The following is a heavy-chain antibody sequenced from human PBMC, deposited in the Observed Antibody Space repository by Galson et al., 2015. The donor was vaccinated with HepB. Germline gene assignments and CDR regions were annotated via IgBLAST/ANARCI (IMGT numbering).Heavy chain of an antibody. D-gene: IGHD6-6*01. V-gene: IGHV2-5*02. CDR1: GFSLSTSRMG. CDR2: IYWDDDK. Sequence: PALVKPTQTLTLTCTFSGFSLSTSRMGVGWIRQPPGKALGWLTLIYWDDDKRYSPSLKSRVTITKDTSKSQVVLTMTNMDPVDTGTYYCAHVADRHGSGWFDPWGQGTLVTVSS. J-gene: IGHJ5*02. CDR3: AHVADRHGSGWFDP.